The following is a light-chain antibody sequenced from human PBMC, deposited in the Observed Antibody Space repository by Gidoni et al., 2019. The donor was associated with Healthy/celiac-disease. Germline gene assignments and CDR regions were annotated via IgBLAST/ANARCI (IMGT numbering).Light chain of an antibody. CDR2: WAS. CDR1: QSDLYISNNKNY. Sequence: DIVMTQSPDSLAVSLGERATNNCKSSQSDLYISNNKNYSAWNQQKPGQPPKLLIYWASTLDSGVPDRFIGSGSGTDFTLTISSLQAEDVAVYYCQQYYGTPGTCGPGTKVDIK. CDR3: QQYYGTPGT. V-gene: IGKV4-1*01. J-gene: IGKJ3*01.